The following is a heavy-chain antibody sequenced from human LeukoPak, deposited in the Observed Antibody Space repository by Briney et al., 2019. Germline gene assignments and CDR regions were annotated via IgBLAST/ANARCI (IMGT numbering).Heavy chain of an antibody. J-gene: IGHJ4*02. CDR1: GGSFSGYY. Sequence: SETLSLTCAVYGGSFSGYYWSWIRQPPGKGLEWIGEINHSVSTNYNPSLKSRVTISVDTSKNQFSLKLSSVTAADTAVYYCARVGEGHNWTYVKDWGQGTLVTVSS. D-gene: IGHD1-7*01. CDR3: ARVGEGHNWTYVKD. V-gene: IGHV4-34*01. CDR2: INHSVST.